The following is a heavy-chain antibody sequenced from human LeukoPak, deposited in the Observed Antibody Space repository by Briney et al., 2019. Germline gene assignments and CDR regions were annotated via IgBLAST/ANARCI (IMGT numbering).Heavy chain of an antibody. Sequence: SETLSLTCTVCGGSISSYYWSWIRQPPGKGLGWIGYISYSGSTNYNPSLKSRVTISVDTSMNQFSLKLSSVTAADTAVYYCARVARLGRNTAGVDYWGQGTLVTVSS. D-gene: IGHD3-16*02. CDR1: GGSISSYY. V-gene: IGHV4-59*01. CDR2: ISYSGST. J-gene: IGHJ4*02. CDR3: ARVARLGRNTAGVDY.